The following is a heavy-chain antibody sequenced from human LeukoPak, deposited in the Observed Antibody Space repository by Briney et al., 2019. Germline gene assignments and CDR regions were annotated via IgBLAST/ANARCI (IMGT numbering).Heavy chain of an antibody. J-gene: IGHJ4*02. V-gene: IGHV1-69*13. CDR2: IIPIFGTA. D-gene: IGHD3-22*01. CDR3: AREAHYYDSSGSFDY. CDR1: GGTFSSYA. Sequence: SVKVSCKASGGTFSSYAISWVRQAPGQGLEWMGGIIPIFGTANYAQKFQGRVTITADESTSTAYMELSSLRSEDTAAYYCAREAHYYDSSGSFDYWGQGTLVTVSS.